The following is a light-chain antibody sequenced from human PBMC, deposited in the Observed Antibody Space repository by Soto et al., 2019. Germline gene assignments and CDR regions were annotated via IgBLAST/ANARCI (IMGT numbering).Light chain of an antibody. Sequence: DIQMTQSPSSLSAFVGDRVTITCRASESIDRYLSWYQQKPGKAPKALIYAASTLLSGVPSRFSGSGSGTDFTLTISSLQPEDFPTYYCHRPYGPPFPSGPGTKVAI. V-gene: IGKV1-39*01. CDR2: AAS. J-gene: IGKJ3*01. CDR1: ESIDRY. CDR3: HRPYGPPFP.